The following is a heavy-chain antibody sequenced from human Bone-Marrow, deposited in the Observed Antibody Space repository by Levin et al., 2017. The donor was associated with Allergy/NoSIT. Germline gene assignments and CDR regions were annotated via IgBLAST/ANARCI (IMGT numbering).Heavy chain of an antibody. V-gene: IGHV3-53*01. CDR3: ARAGSCSGGSCYRGLDY. Sequence: GGSLRLSCAASGFTVSSNYMSWVRQAPGKGLEWVSLIYSGGSTYYADSVKGRFTISRDNSKDTLFLQMNSLRAEDTAVYYCARAGSCSGGSCYRGLDYWGQGTLVTVSS. CDR1: GFTVSSNY. J-gene: IGHJ4*02. D-gene: IGHD2-15*01. CDR2: IYSGGST.